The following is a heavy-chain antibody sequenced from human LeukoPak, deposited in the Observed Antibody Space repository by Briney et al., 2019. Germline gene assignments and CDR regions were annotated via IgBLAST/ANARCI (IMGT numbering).Heavy chain of an antibody. CDR3: ARDPAYGALDY. D-gene: IGHD4-17*01. CDR1: GFTFSTSW. CDR2: MNPVGGVK. Sequence: GGSLRLSCAASGFTFSTSWMSWVRQSPGKGLEWVADMNPVGGVKYYVDSVKGRFTTSRDNAKNSIYLQMDSLRAEDTAVYYCARDPAYGALDYWGQGTLVTVSS. V-gene: IGHV3-7*01. J-gene: IGHJ4*02.